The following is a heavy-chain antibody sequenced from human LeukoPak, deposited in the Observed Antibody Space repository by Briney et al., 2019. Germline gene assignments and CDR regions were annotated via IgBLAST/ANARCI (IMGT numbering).Heavy chain of an antibody. D-gene: IGHD5-18*01. CDR3: ARGRTAMVFDY. J-gene: IGHJ4*02. Sequence: SETLSLTCTVSCGSISCYYWSWIRQPPGEGLEWIGYIYYSGSTNYNPSLKSRVTISVDTSKNQFSLKLSSVTAADTAVYYCARGRTAMVFDYWGQGTLVTVSS. CDR1: CGSISCYY. V-gene: IGHV4-59*01. CDR2: IYYSGST.